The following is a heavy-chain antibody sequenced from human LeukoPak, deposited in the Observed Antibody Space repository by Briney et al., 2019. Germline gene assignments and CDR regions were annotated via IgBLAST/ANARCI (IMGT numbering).Heavy chain of an antibody. CDR1: GGSISSGSYY. CDR2: IYTSGST. V-gene: IGHV4-61*02. D-gene: IGHD5-24*01. Sequence: SQTLSLTCTVSGGSISSGSYYWSWIRQPAGKGLEWIGRIYTSGSTNYNPSLKSRVTISVDTSKNQFSLKLSSVTAADTAVYYCARVGDGYNSVPNDAFDIWGQGKMVTVSS. CDR3: ARVGDGYNSVPNDAFDI. J-gene: IGHJ3*02.